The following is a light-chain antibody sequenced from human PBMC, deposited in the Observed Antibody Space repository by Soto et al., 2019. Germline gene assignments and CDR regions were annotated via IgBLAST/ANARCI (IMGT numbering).Light chain of an antibody. Sequence: DIVMTQSPDSLAVSLGERATINCKSSQSVLYSSNNKNYLAWYQQKPGQPPKLLIYWASTRESGVPDRFSGSGSVTDFTLTISSLQAEDVAVYYCQYYYSTPFTFGPGTKVDIK. V-gene: IGKV4-1*01. CDR2: WAS. J-gene: IGKJ3*01. CDR3: QYYYSTPFT. CDR1: QSVLYSSNNKNY.